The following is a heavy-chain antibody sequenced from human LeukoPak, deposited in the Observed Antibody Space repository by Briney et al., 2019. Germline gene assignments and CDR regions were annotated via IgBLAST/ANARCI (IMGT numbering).Heavy chain of an antibody. V-gene: IGHV3-11*01. CDR3: ARDRFFDLGPLYYYGMDV. Sequence: PGGSLRLSCAASGFTFSDYYMSWIRQAPGKGLEWVSYISSSGSTIYYADSVKGRFTISRDNAKNSLYLQMNSLRAEDTAVYYCARDRFFDLGPLYYYGMDVWGQGTTVTVSS. J-gene: IGHJ6*02. CDR2: ISSSGSTI. D-gene: IGHD3-3*01. CDR1: GFTFSDYY.